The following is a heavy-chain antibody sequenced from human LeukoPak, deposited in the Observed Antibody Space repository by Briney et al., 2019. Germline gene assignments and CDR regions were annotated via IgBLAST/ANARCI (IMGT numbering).Heavy chain of an antibody. CDR1: GGSFSGYY. D-gene: IGHD3-10*01. CDR3: AKSNGYGLVDI. Sequence: SETLSLTCAVYGGSFSGYYWSWIRQPPGKGLEWIGEINHSGSTNYNPSLKSRVTISVDTSKNQFSLKLNSVTAADTAVYYCAKSNGYGLVDIWGQGTMITVSS. J-gene: IGHJ3*02. V-gene: IGHV4-34*01. CDR2: INHSGST.